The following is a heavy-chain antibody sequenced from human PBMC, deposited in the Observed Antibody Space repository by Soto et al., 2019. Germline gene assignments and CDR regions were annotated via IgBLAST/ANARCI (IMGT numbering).Heavy chain of an antibody. CDR1: GYAFSSHG. J-gene: IGHJ6*02. Sequence: QVQLVQSGAEVKKPGASVKVSCKASGYAFSSHGITWVRQAPGQGLEWMGWISTYNGNTNYAQKFQGRVTMTTDTSTTTAYMELRSLTSDDTAVYYCARGLGLPAAINFWPYYYTMDVWGQGTTVTVSS. CDR2: ISTYNGNT. D-gene: IGHD2-2*01. V-gene: IGHV1-18*01. CDR3: ARGLGLPAAINFWPYYYTMDV.